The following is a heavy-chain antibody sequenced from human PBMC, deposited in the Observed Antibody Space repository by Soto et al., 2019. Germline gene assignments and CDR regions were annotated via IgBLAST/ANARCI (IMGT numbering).Heavy chain of an antibody. CDR2: INAGNGNT. CDR3: ARDLWGYCGTDCYPLDV. D-gene: IGHD2-21*02. V-gene: IGHV1-3*01. Sequence: ASVKVSCKASGYTFTSYAMHWVRQAPGQRLEWMGWINAGNGNTKYSQKFQGRVTITRDTSASTAYMELSSLRSEDTAVYYCARDLWGYCGTDCYPLDVWGPGTTVTVSS. J-gene: IGHJ6*02. CDR1: GYTFTSYA.